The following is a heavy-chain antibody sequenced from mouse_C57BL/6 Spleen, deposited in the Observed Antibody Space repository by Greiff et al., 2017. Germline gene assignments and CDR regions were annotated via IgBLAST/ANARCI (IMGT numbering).Heavy chain of an antibody. CDR3: ARSHYYGSSHWYFDV. D-gene: IGHD1-1*01. CDR1: GFTFTDYY. Sequence: EVKLMESGGGLVQPGGSLSLSCAASGFTFTDYYMSWVRQPPGKALEWLGFIRNKANGYTTEYSASVTGRFTISRDNSQSILYLQMNALRAEDSATYYCARSHYYGSSHWYFDVWGTGTTVTVSS. J-gene: IGHJ1*03. CDR2: IRNKANGYTT. V-gene: IGHV7-3*01.